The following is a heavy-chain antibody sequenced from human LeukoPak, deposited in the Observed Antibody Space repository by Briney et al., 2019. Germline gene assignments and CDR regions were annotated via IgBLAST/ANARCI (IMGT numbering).Heavy chain of an antibody. D-gene: IGHD3/OR15-3a*01. V-gene: IGHV3-48*02. J-gene: IGHJ4*02. CDR3: ARDPDWLEY. CDR2: ISKSFTST. CDR1: GFTFSSYS. Sequence: GGSLRLSCAASGFTFSSYSMNWVRQAPGKGLEWVAYISKSFTSTDYADSVEGRFITSRDNAKNSLYLQMNSLRDEDTAVYYCARDPDWLEYGGQGALVTVSS.